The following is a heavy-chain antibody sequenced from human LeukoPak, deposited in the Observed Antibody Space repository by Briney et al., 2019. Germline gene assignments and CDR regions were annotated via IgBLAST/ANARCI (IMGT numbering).Heavy chain of an antibody. CDR1: RFTINNYE. CDR2: ISGSDSTI. D-gene: IGHD2-21*02. CDR3: AKSRDFDSVVVTAFDY. J-gene: IGHJ4*02. V-gene: IGHV3-48*03. Sequence: GGSLRLSCAASRFTINNYEMNWVRQAPGKGLEWVSYISGSDSTIYYADSVKGRFTISRDNAKNSLYLQMNSLRAEDTAVYYCAKSRDFDSVVVTAFDYWGRGTLVTVSS.